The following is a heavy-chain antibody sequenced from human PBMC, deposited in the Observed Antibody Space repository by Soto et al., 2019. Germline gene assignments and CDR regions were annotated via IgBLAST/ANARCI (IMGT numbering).Heavy chain of an antibody. CDR1: GGSFSDYY. V-gene: IGHV4-34*01. CDR3: ARHKRGYIRGSPLQY. J-gene: IGHJ4*02. D-gene: IGHD5-18*01. CDR2: INHSGST. Sequence: QVQLQQWGAGLLKPSETLSLTCAVYGGSFSDYYWSWIRQPPGKGLEWIGKINHSGSTMYNPSLGSRVAISVETYKKQFSLKVNSVTAADTAVYYCARHKRGYIRGSPLQYWGKGTLVTVS.